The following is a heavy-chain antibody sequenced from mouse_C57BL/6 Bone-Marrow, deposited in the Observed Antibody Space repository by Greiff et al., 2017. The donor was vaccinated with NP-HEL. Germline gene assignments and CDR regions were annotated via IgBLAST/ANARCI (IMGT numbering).Heavy chain of an antibody. Sequence: VMLVESGPGLVAPSQSLSITCTVSGFSLTSYGVHWVRQPPGKGLEWLVVIWSDGSTTYNSALKSRLSISKDNSKSQVFLKMNSLQTDDTAMYYCAREIWDYDYEFAYWGQGTLVTVSA. CDR1: GFSLTSYG. V-gene: IGHV2-6*03. D-gene: IGHD2-4*01. J-gene: IGHJ3*01. CDR2: IWSDGST. CDR3: AREIWDYDYEFAY.